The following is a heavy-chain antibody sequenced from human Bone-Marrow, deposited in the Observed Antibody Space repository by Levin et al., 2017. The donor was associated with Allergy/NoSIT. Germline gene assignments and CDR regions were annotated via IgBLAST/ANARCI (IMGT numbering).Heavy chain of an antibody. D-gene: IGHD3-10*01. J-gene: IGHJ3*02. CDR1: EFTVRSNY. CDR3: ARDKVAEFGDAFDI. V-gene: IGHV3-66*01. CDR2: IYADGGT. Sequence: SCVGSEFTVRSNYMNWVRQAPGKGLDWVSVIYADGGTAYADSVKDRFTVSRDDSKSTVYLQMSSLRAEDTAVYYCARDKVAEFGDAFDIWGQGTMVTVSS.